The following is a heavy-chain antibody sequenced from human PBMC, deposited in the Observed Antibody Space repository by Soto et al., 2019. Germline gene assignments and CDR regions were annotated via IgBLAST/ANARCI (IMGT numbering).Heavy chain of an antibody. V-gene: IGHV4-59*01. Sequence: TLSLTFNVSCGSINSFYWNWIRLAPGKGLQWIGYIYYSGTTNYNGSLTSRVTISVDTSKSQCSLYLSSMTPADTAIYYCAGASITMFGDPYFEIWGPGTMVTVS. CDR3: AGASITMFGDPYFEI. J-gene: IGHJ3*02. CDR1: CGSINSFY. CDR2: IYYSGTT. D-gene: IGHD3-3*01.